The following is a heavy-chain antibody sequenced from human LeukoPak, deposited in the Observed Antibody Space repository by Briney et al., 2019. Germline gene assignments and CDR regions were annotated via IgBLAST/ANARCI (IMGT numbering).Heavy chain of an antibody. D-gene: IGHD3-22*01. CDR2: ISGSGGST. V-gene: IGHV3-23*01. Sequence: PGGSLRLSCAASGFTFSSYAMSWVRQAPGKGLEWVSAISGSGGSTYYADSVKGRFTISRDNSKNTLYLQMNSLRAEDTAVYYCAKDQYYDDSSGTEHWGQGTLVTVSS. J-gene: IGHJ1*01. CDR1: GFTFSSYA. CDR3: AKDQYYDDSSGTEH.